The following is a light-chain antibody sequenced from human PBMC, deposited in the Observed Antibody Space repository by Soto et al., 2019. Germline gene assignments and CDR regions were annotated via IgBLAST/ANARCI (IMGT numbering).Light chain of an antibody. V-gene: IGKV1-39*01. CDR3: QQSYSTRVLT. CDR2: AAS. CDR1: QSISSY. Sequence: DIQMTQSPSSLSASVGDRVTITCRAIQSISSYLNWYQQKPRKAPKLLIYAASSLQSGVPSRFSGSGSGTDFTLTISSLQPEDFATYYCQQSYSTRVLTFGGGTKVEIK. J-gene: IGKJ4*01.